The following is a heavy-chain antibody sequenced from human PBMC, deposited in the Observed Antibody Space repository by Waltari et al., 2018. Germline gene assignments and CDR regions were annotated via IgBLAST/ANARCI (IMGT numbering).Heavy chain of an antibody. CDR1: GGSITTITYF. Sequence: QLQMQESGPGLVRPSETLSLTCAVSGGSITTITYFWGWIRQPPGKGLAWIASFSYNGNTYYNPSLKSRVTMSGDTSKNQFSLLLSSVTAADTAVYYCARGLGAIYWGHGTLVTVSS. CDR2: FSYNGNT. V-gene: IGHV4-39*07. J-gene: IGHJ4*01. CDR3: ARGLGAIY. D-gene: IGHD2-21*01.